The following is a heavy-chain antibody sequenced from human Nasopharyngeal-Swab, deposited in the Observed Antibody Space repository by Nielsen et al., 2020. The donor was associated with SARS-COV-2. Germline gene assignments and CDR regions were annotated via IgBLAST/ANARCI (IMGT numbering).Heavy chain of an antibody. CDR1: GYTFTSYA. D-gene: IGHD4-23*01. Sequence: ASVKVSCKASGYTFTSYAMHWVRQAPGQRLEWMGWINAGNGNTKYSQKFQGRVTITRDTSASTAYMELSSLRSEDTAVYYCAGKNGGGNHLIDFYYYYYYGMDVWGQGTTVTVSS. CDR3: AGKNGGGNHLIDFYYYYYYGMDV. V-gene: IGHV1-3*01. CDR2: INAGNGNT. J-gene: IGHJ6*02.